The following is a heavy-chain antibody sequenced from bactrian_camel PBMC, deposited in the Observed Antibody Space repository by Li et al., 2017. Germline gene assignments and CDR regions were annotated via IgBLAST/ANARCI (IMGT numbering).Heavy chain of an antibody. CDR3: AAAKGLPDLLRGGYLSARSYNF. Sequence: HVQLVESGGGSVQTGGSLRLSCVVSGHSRGSNCVGWYRLPPGRAPAEREGIAAIRRSGGETWYAGSVKGRFAISKDNAENSLFLQMSNLKPEDTAMYYCAAAKGLPDLLRGGYLSARSYNFWGRGTQVTVS. CDR1: GHSRGSNC. V-gene: IGHV3S55*01. D-gene: IGHD3*01. CDR2: IRRSGGET. J-gene: IGHJ4*01.